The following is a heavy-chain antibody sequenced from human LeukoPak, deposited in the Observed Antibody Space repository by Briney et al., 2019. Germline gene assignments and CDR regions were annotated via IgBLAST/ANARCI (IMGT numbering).Heavy chain of an antibody. CDR1: GGSISDTSYY. Sequence: SETLSLTCTVSGGSISDTSYYWGWIRQAPGKGLEWIGSIYYSGTTYYNPSLKSRVTISVDTSKSQFSLKLSSVTAADTAVYYCARDVVWYYYNRGAYFDYWGQGTLVTVSS. CDR3: ARDVVWYYYNRGAYFDY. CDR2: IYYSGTT. D-gene: IGHD3-22*01. J-gene: IGHJ4*02. V-gene: IGHV4-39*07.